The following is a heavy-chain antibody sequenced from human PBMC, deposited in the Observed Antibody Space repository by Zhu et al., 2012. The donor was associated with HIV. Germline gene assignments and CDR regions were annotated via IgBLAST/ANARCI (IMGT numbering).Heavy chain of an antibody. CDR2: IYHSGST. CDR3: ARVRAAAGRPYWYLDL. Sequence: QVQLQESGPGLVRPSGTLSLTCAVSRGSIISSNWWTWVRQPPGKGLEWVGEIYHSGSTSYSPSLRSRVTISVDKSKNQFSLNLNSVTAADTAVYYCARVRAAAGRPYWYLDLWGLAPWSTVSS. V-gene: IGHV4-4*02. J-gene: IGHJ2*01. D-gene: IGHD6-13*01. CDR1: RGSIISSNW.